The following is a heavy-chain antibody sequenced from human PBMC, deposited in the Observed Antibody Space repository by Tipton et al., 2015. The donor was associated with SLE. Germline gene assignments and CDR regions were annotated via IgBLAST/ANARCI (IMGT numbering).Heavy chain of an antibody. D-gene: IGHD1-26*01. J-gene: IGHJ4*02. CDR3: VRGIRGATAPDY. Sequence: LRLSCSVSGASISTHNYRWSWIRQPAGKGLEWFGRVFSSGSTNYNPSLQSRLTMSVDTSKNQFSLKLSSVTAADTAVYYCVRGIRGATAPDYWGQGTLVTVSS. CDR2: VFSSGST. CDR1: GASISTHNYR. V-gene: IGHV4-61*02.